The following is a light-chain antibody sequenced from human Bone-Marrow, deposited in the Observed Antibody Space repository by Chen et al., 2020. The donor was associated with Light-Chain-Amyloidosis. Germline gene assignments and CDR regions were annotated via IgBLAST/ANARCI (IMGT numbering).Light chain of an antibody. CDR1: SGSIATNY. CDR3: QSYQGSSQGV. CDR2: EDD. Sequence: NFMLTQPHSASESPGTTVIITCPRSSGSIATNYVQWYQQRPGSSPTTVIYEDDQRPSGVPDRFSGSIDRSSNSASLTISGLKTEDEAEYYCQSYQGSSQGVFGGGTKLTVL. J-gene: IGLJ3*02. V-gene: IGLV6-57*01.